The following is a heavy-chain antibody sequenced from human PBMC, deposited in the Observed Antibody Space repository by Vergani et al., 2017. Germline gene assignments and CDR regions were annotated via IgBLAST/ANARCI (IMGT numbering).Heavy chain of an antibody. J-gene: IGHJ3*02. CDR3: ATDSSSWYGAFDI. CDR2: ISWNSGSI. V-gene: IGHV3-9*01. Sequence: EVQLVESGGGLVQPGRSLRLSCAASGFTFDDYAMHWVRQAPGKGLEWVSGISWNSGSIGYADSVKGRFTISRDNAKNSLYLQMNSLRAEDTALYYCATDSSSWYGAFDIWGQGTMVTVSS. CDR1: GFTFDDYA. D-gene: IGHD6-13*01.